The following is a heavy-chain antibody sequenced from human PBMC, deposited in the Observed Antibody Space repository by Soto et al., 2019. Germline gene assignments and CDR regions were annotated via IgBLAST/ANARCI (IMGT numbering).Heavy chain of an antibody. V-gene: IGHV3-21*04. J-gene: IGHJ5*02. CDR1: GFTFSSYS. CDR2: ISSSSSYI. D-gene: IGHD3-16*02. CDR3: AKSSYLRDTRFDP. Sequence: GSLRLSCAASGFTFSSYSMNWVRQAPGKGLEWVSSISSSSSYIYYADSMKGRFTISRDNSKNTLYLQMNSLRAEDTAVYYCAKSSYLRDTRFDPWGQGTLVTVSS.